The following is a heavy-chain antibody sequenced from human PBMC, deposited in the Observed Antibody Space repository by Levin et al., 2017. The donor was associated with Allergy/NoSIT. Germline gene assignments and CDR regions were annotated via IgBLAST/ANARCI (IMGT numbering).Heavy chain of an antibody. J-gene: IGHJ4*02. CDR3: ATASGYDGKFDY. CDR2: FDPEDGET. V-gene: IGHV1-24*01. Sequence: ASVKVSCKVSGYTLTELSMHWVRQAPGKGLEWMGGFDPEDGETIYAQKFQGRVTMTEDTSTDTAYMELSSLRSEDTAVYYCATASGYDGKFDYWGQGTLVTVSS. CDR1: GYTLTELS. D-gene: IGHD5-12*01.